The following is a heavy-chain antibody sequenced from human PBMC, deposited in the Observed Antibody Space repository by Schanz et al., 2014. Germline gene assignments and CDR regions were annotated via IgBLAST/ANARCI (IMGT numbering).Heavy chain of an antibody. D-gene: IGHD5-18*01. J-gene: IGHJ4*02. CDR2: ISSGGTTT. CDR3: AKDAENTAMITDYFDY. Sequence: VQLLESGGGLVQPGGSLRLSCAASGFIFSDYYMAWIRQAPGKGPEYVSYISSGGTTTYHSDSVKGRFTISRDSAENSLYLQMNSLRAEDTAVYYCAKDAENTAMITDYFDYWGQGTLVTVSS. CDR1: GFIFSDYY. V-gene: IGHV3-11*01.